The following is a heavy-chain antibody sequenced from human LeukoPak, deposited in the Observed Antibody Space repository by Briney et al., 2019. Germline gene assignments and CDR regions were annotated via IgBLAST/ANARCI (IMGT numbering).Heavy chain of an antibody. J-gene: IGHJ4*02. V-gene: IGHV3-21*04. CDR2: ISSSSSYI. D-gene: IGHD5-24*01. Sequence: GGSLRLSGAASGFTFSSYSMNWVRQAPGKGLEWVSSISSSSSYIYYADSVKGRFTISRDNAKNSLYLQMNSLRAADTAVYYCARHRSEEMATITYFDYWGQGTLVTVSS. CDR1: GFTFSSYS. CDR3: ARHRSEEMATITYFDY.